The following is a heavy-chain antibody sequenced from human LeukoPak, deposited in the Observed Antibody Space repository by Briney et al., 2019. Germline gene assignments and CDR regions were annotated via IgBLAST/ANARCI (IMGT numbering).Heavy chain of an antibody. CDR2: INHSGST. CDR1: GGSFSGYY. J-gene: IGHJ4*02. D-gene: IGHD5-12*01. V-gene: IGHV4-34*01. CDR3: ARRNGQDIVATFRRRYYFDY. Sequence: SETLSLTCAVYGGSFSGYYWSWIRQPPGKGLEWIGEINHSGSTNYNPSLKSRVTISIDTSKNQFSLKLSSVAAADTAVYYCARRNGQDIVATFRRRYYFDYWGQGTLVTVSS.